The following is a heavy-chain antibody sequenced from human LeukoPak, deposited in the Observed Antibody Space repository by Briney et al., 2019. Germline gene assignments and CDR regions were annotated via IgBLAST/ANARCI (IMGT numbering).Heavy chain of an antibody. CDR2: IYYVGSP. CDR1: GDSIRSGDVY. CDR3: ARIPITKRAMDV. Sequence: SETLSLTCSVSGDSIRSGDVYWGWIRQSPLKGLEWIASIYYVGSPHYNPSLNSRRVTMSVDTAKNQFSLKLTSVTAADTAVYYCARIPITKRAMDVWGQGTTVTVSS. J-gene: IGHJ6*02. V-gene: IGHV4-39*01. D-gene: IGHD3-3*01.